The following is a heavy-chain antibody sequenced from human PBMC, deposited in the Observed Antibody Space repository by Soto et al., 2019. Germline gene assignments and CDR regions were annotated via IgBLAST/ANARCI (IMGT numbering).Heavy chain of an antibody. CDR1: GGSISSSSYY. V-gene: IGHV4-39*01. CDR3: ARQGQWLTPDKVDYFDY. CDR2: IYYSGST. J-gene: IGHJ4*02. Sequence: QLQLQESGPGLVKPSETLSLTCTVSGGSISSSSYYWGWIRQPPGKGLEWIGSIYYSGSTYYNPSLKSRVPISVDTSKNQCSLKLSSVTAADTAVYYCARQGQWLTPDKVDYFDYWGQGTLVTVSS. D-gene: IGHD6-19*01.